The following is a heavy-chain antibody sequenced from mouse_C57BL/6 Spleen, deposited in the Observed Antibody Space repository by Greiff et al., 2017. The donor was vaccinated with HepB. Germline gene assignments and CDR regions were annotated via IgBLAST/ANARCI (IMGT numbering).Heavy chain of an antibody. V-gene: IGHV1-82*01. CDR3: ANYYYGSSYASFDY. Sequence: VKLLESGPELVKPGASVKISCKASGYAFSSSWMNWVKQRPGKGLEWIGRIYPGDGDTNYNGKFKGKATLTADKSSSTAYMQLSSLTSEDSAVYFCANYYYGSSYASFDYWGQGTTLTVSS. D-gene: IGHD1-1*01. CDR1: GYAFSSSW. J-gene: IGHJ2*01. CDR2: IYPGDGDT.